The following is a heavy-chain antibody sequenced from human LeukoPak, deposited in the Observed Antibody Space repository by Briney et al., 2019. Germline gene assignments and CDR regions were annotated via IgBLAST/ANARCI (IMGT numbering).Heavy chain of an antibody. CDR3: ARDGLSSGWSEAFDI. Sequence: SVKVSCEASGGTFSSYAISWVRQAPGQGLEWMGGIIPIFGTANYAQKFQGRVTITADESTSTAYMELSSLRSEDTAVYYCARDGLSSGWSEAFDIWGRGTMVTVSS. CDR2: IIPIFGTA. CDR1: GGTFSSYA. V-gene: IGHV1-69*13. D-gene: IGHD6-19*01. J-gene: IGHJ3*02.